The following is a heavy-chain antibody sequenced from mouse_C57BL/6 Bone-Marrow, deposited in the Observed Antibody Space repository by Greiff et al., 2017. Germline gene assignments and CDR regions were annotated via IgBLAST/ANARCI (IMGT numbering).Heavy chain of an antibody. CDR1: GFNIKDYY. V-gene: IGHV14-2*01. Sequence: VQLQQSGAELVKPGASVKLSCTASGFNIKDYYMHWVKQRTEQGLEWIGRIDPEDGETKYAQKFQGKATITADTSSNTAYLQLSSLTSEDTAVYYCARRGWDSFAYWGQGTLVTVSA. CDR2: IDPEDGET. CDR3: ARRGWDSFAY. J-gene: IGHJ3*01. D-gene: IGHD4-1*01.